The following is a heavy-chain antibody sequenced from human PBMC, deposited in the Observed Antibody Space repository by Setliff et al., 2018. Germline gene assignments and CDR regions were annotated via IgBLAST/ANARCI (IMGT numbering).Heavy chain of an antibody. CDR3: ARLRPERGSGTPDY. J-gene: IGHJ4*02. Sequence: SETLSLTCTVSGHSISSRYYWGWIRQPPGKGLAWIGSIYHSGSAYYNPSLKSRVTVSVDMSKNQFSLKLSSVTAADTAVYYCARLRPERGSGTPDYWGQGTLVTVSS. D-gene: IGHD3-10*01. CDR2: IYHSGSA. V-gene: IGHV4-38-2*02. CDR1: GHSISSRYY.